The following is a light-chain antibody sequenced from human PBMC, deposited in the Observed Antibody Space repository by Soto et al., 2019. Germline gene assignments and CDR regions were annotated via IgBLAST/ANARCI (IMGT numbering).Light chain of an antibody. CDR3: SSYTSSSSLYV. CDR2: EVI. V-gene: IGLV2-14*03. Sequence: QSAPTQPPSASGSPGQSVTISCTGTSSDVGSYNYVSWYQQHPGRAPKLMIYEVINRPSGFSNRFSGSKSGNTASLTISGLQAEDEADYYCSSYTSSSSLYVFGTGTKLTVL. J-gene: IGLJ1*01. CDR1: SSDVGSYNY.